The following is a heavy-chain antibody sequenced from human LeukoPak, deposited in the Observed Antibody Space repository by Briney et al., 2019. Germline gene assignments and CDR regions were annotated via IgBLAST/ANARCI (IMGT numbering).Heavy chain of an antibody. D-gene: IGHD6-6*01. CDR3: AIRPIRYSSSSFGY. J-gene: IGHJ4*02. CDR1: GGSFSGYY. Sequence: SETLSLTCAAYGGSFSGYYWTWIRQPPGKGLEWIGEINHSGSTNYNPSLKSRVTISVDKSKNQFSLKLTSVTAADTAVYYCAIRPIRYSSSSFGYWGQGTLVTVSS. CDR2: INHSGST. V-gene: IGHV4-34*01.